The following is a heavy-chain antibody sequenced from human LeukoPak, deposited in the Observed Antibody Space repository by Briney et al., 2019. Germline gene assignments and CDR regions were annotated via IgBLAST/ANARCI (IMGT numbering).Heavy chain of an antibody. D-gene: IGHD6-19*01. CDR2: IYYSGST. V-gene: IGHV4-59*08. J-gene: IGHJ4*02. CDR3: ARLQWQYYFDY. CDR1: SGSISSHY. Sequence: SETLSLTCTVSSGSISSHYWSWIRQPPGKGLEWIGYIYYSGSTNYNPSLKSRVTISVDTSKNQFSLKLSSVTAADTAVYYCARLQWQYYFDYWGQGTLVTVSS.